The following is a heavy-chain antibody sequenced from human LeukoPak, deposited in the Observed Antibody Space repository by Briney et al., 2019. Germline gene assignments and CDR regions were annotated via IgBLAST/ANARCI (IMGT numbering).Heavy chain of an antibody. CDR3: ARMDGGVVTYFDS. CDR2: VNPKSGGT. D-gene: IGHD3-16*01. J-gene: IGHJ4*02. V-gene: IGHV1-2*07. CDR1: GYTFTGHY. Sequence: GASLNVSCKASGYTFTGHYIHWVRQAPGQGLEWVGWVNPKSGGTKYADHFQGRLTMTRDTSITTVHMVLSGLTFGDTAMYYCARMDGGVVTYFDSWGQGTLVTVSS.